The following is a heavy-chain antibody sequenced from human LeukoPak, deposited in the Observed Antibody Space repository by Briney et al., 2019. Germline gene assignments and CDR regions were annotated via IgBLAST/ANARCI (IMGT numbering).Heavy chain of an antibody. CDR2: ISGSGGST. V-gene: IGHV3-23*01. J-gene: IGHJ4*02. D-gene: IGHD2-15*01. CDR3: AKDGGGGNYFDY. Sequence: GGSLRLSCAASGFTFSSYAMSWVRQAPGKGLEWVSAISGSGGSTYYADSVKGRFTISRDNAKNTLYLQMNSLRAEDTAVYYCAKDGGGGNYFDYWGQGTLVTVSS. CDR1: GFTFSSYA.